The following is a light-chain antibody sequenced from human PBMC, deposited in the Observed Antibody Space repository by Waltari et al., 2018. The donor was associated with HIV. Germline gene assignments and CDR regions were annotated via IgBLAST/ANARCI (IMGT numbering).Light chain of an antibody. CDR1: SSNIEKND. V-gene: IGLV1-51*01. J-gene: IGLJ1*01. CDR2: DND. Sequence: QSVLTQPPSVSAAPGQKVTIPCSGSSSNIEKNDVSWFQQFPGTAPKLLIYDNDKRYSGIPDRFSASKSGASATLGITGLQTGDEADYYCGTWDSGLSSGVFGSGTKVSVL. CDR3: GTWDSGLSSGV.